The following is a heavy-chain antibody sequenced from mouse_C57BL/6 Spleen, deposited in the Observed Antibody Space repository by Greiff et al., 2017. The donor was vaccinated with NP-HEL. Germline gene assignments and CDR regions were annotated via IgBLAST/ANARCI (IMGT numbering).Heavy chain of an antibody. CDR3: ARNDAYYYGCLDS. CDR1: GYTFTDHT. D-gene: IGHD1-1*01. V-gene: IGHV1-78*01. J-gene: IGHJ2*01. Sequence: QVQLKESDAELVKPGASVKISCKVSGYTFTDHTIHWMKQRPEPGLEWIGYIYPRDGSTKYNEKFKGKAKLTADKTSSTAYMQLNSLTSEDSAVYCCARNDAYYYGCLDSWGQGTTLTVSS. CDR2: IYPRDGST.